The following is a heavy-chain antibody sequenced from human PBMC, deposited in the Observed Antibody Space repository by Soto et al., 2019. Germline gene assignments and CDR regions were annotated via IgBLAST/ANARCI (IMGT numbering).Heavy chain of an antibody. CDR2: IVVGSGNT. D-gene: IGHD3-3*01. J-gene: IGHJ5*02. V-gene: IGHV1-58*01. Sequence: SVKVSCKASGFTFTSSAVQWVRQARGQRLEWIGWIVVGSGNTNYAQKFQERVTITRDMSTSTAYMELSSLRSEDTAVYYCAAAPAGDFWSGYPPAPFDPWGQGTLVTVSS. CDR1: GFTFTSSA. CDR3: AAAPAGDFWSGYPPAPFDP.